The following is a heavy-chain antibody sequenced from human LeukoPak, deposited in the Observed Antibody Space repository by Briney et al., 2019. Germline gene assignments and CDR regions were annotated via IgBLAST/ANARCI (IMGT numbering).Heavy chain of an antibody. V-gene: IGHV1-18*04. D-gene: IGHD3-10*01. Sequence: ASVKVSCKASGYTFTSYGISWVRQAPGQGLEWMGWISAYNGNTNYAQKLQGRVTMTTDTSTSTAYMELRSLRSDDTAVYYCATDRRVRGVMSHYGMDVWGKGTTVTVSS. J-gene: IGHJ6*04. CDR1: GYTFTSYG. CDR2: ISAYNGNT. CDR3: ATDRRVRGVMSHYGMDV.